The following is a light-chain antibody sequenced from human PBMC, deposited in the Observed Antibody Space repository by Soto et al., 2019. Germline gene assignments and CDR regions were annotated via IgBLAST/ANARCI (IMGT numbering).Light chain of an antibody. Sequence: DIRMTQSPSSLSASVGDRVTITCRASQSISTYLSWYRQKPGKAPKLLIYGATRLQSGAPSRFTGSGSGTEFTLTISSLQPEDFATYSCQQSYSNPPTFALGTKVDIK. CDR1: QSISTY. V-gene: IGKV1-39*01. CDR2: GAT. J-gene: IGKJ2*01. CDR3: QQSYSNPPT.